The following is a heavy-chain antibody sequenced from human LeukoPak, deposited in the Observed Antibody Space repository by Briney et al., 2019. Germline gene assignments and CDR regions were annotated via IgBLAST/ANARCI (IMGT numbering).Heavy chain of an antibody. CDR1: GGTFSSYA. CDR3: ARIPTYYYAFDI. Sequence: ASVKVSCKASGGTFSSYAISWVRQAPGQGLEWMGRIIPILGIANYAQKFQGRVTITADKSTSTAYMELSSLRSEDTAVYYCARIPTYYYAFDIWGQGTMVTVSS. CDR2: IIPILGIA. J-gene: IGHJ3*02. D-gene: IGHD2/OR15-2a*01. V-gene: IGHV1-69*04.